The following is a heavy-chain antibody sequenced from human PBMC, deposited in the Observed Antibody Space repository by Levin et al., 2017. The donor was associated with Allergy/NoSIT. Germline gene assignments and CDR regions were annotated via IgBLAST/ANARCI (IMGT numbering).Heavy chain of an antibody. Sequence: GGSLRLSCTASGFTFGDYAMSWFRQAPGKGLEWVGFIRSKAYGGTTEYAASVKGRFTISRDDSKSIAYLQMNSLKTEDTAVYYCTRTLKGYCSSTSCSRGDWFDPWGQGTLVTVSS. V-gene: IGHV3-49*03. CDR2: IRSKAYGGTT. D-gene: IGHD2-2*01. J-gene: IGHJ5*02. CDR1: GFTFGDYA. CDR3: TRTLKGYCSSTSCSRGDWFDP.